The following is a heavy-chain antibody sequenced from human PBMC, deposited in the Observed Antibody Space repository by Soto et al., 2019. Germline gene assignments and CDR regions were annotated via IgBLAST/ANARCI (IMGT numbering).Heavy chain of an antibody. J-gene: IGHJ5*02. CDR2: ISYDGSNK. CDR3: ARDWGQWLAYNWFDP. Sequence: QVQLVESGGGVVQPGRSLRLSCAASGFTFSSYAMHWVRQAPGKGLEWVAVISYDGSNKYYADSVKGRFTISRDNSKNTLYLQMNSLRAEDTAVYYCARDWGQWLAYNWFDPWGQGTLVTVSS. CDR1: GFTFSSYA. V-gene: IGHV3-30-3*01. D-gene: IGHD6-19*01.